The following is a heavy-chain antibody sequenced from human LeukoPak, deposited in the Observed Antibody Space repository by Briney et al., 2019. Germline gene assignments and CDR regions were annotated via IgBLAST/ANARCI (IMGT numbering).Heavy chain of an antibody. CDR1: GYTFTSYY. Sequence: ASVKVSCKASGYTFTSYYMHWVRQAPGQGPEWMGIINPSGGSTSYAQKFQGRVTMTRDTSTSTVYMELSSLRSEDTAVYYCARDAHTYYYDSSGYHADYWGQGTLVTVSS. CDR3: ARDAHTYYYDSSGYHADY. V-gene: IGHV1-46*01. D-gene: IGHD3-22*01. CDR2: INPSGGST. J-gene: IGHJ4*02.